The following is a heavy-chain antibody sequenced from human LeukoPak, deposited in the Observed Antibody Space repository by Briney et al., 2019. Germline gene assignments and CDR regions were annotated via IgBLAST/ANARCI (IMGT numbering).Heavy chain of an antibody. CDR1: GFTFSNYA. J-gene: IGHJ4*02. CDR2: ISTSSSST. V-gene: IGHV3-48*04. Sequence: RGSLRLSRAASGFTFSNYAMSWVRQAPGKGLEWVAFISTSSSSTEYADSVKGRFTISRDNAKNSLYLQLNSLRAEDTAVYYCARGRWLIDYWGQGTLVTVSS. CDR3: ARGRWLIDY. D-gene: IGHD5-24*01.